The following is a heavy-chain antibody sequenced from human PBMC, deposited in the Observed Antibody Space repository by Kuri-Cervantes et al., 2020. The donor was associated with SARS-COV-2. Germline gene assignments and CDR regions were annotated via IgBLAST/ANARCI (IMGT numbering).Heavy chain of an antibody. Sequence: SETLSLTCTVSGGSISSGSYYWSWIRQPPGKGLEWIGYIYYSGSTNYNPSLKSRVTISVDTSKNQFSLKLSSVTAADTAVYYCAREGIVGATTHEYYYYYYMDVWGKGTTVTVSS. D-gene: IGHD1-26*01. J-gene: IGHJ6*03. CDR1: GGSISSGSYY. CDR2: IYYSGST. V-gene: IGHV4-61*01. CDR3: AREGIVGATTHEYYYYYYMDV.